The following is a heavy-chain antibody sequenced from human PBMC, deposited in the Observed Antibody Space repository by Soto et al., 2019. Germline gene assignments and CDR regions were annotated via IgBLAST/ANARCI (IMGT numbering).Heavy chain of an antibody. CDR2: IIPIFGTA. Sequence: QVQLVQSGAEVKKPGSSVKVSCKASGGTFSSYAISWVRQAPGQGLEWMGGIIPIFGTANYAQKFQGRVTITADESTRTAYMELSSLRSEDTAVYYCASTIGPTRDCISTSCFMKGWFDPWGQGTLVTVSS. J-gene: IGHJ5*02. CDR1: GGTFSSYA. D-gene: IGHD2-2*01. V-gene: IGHV1-69*12. CDR3: ASTIGPTRDCISTSCFMKGWFDP.